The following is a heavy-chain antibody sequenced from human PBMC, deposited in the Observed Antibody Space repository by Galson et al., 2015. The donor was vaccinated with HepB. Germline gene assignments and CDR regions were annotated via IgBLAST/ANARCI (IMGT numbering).Heavy chain of an antibody. CDR2: INAGNGNT. D-gene: IGHD3-10*01. CDR1: GYTFTSYA. V-gene: IGHV1-3*01. Sequence: SVKVSCKASGYTFTSYAMHWVRQAPGQRLEWMGWINAGNGNTKYSQKFQGRVTITRDTSASTAYMELSSLRSEDTAVYYCARDHPYYYGSGSPTLYGMDVWGQGTTVTVSS. CDR3: ARDHPYYYGSGSPTLYGMDV. J-gene: IGHJ6*02.